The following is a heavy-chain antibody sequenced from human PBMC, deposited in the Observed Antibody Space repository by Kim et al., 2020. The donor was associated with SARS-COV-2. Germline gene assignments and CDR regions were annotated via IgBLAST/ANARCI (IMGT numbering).Heavy chain of an antibody. CDR1: GFTFSSYA. Sequence: GGSLRLSCAASGFTFSSYAVTWVRQAPGKGLEWVSAISGSGGSTYYADSVKGRFTISRDNSKNTLYLQMNSLRAEDTAVYYCVKRLGRDMIVVVITSYYYYYGMDVWGQGTTVTVSS. V-gene: IGHV3-23*01. CDR3: VKRLGRDMIVVVITSYYYYYGMDV. D-gene: IGHD3-22*01. J-gene: IGHJ6*02. CDR2: ISGSGGST.